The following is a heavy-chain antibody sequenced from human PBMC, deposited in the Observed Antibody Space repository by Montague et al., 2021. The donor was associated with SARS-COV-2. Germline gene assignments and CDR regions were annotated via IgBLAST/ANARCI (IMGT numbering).Heavy chain of an antibody. CDR1: GGSISSYY. J-gene: IGHJ4*02. Sequence: SETLSLTCTVSGGSISSYYWNWIRQPPGKGLEWIGYIYYSGRTNYNPSLKSRVTKSVDTSKNQFSLKLGSVTAADTAVYYCARGGGSGYRYYFDYWGQGSLVTVSS. CDR3: ARGGGSGYRYYFDY. CDR2: IYYSGRT. V-gene: IGHV4-59*01. D-gene: IGHD3-22*01.